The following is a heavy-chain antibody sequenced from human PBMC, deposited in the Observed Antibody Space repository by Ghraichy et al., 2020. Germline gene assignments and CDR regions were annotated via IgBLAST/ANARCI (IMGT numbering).Heavy chain of an antibody. D-gene: IGHD2-8*01. CDR3: AKAHGPYYYYGVDV. CDR2: TGGSGGTT. V-gene: IGHV3-23*01. J-gene: IGHJ6*02. Sequence: GGSLRLSCAASGFTFTTSAMGWVRQAPGKGLEWVSGTGGSGGTTYYADSVKGRFTISRDISKNTLFLQMNSLRAEDTAVYYCAKAHGPYYYYGVDVWGQGTTVTVSS. CDR1: GFTFTTSA.